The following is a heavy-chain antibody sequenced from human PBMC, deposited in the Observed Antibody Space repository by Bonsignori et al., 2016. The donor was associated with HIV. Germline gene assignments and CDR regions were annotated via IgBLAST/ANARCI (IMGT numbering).Heavy chain of an antibody. CDR1: GGTFSSSA. Sequence: QVHLVQSGAEVKKPGSSVKVSCKASGGTFSSSALSWVRQAPGQGLEWMGEIIPGPGIVKYAQNFQGRITIVADSSTRTVYMDLTNLTSEDTAMYFCAREEMRHFDSPFDIWGQGTPGHRLL. D-gene: IGHD3-9*01. V-gene: IGHV1-69*10. J-gene: IGHJ4*02. CDR3: AREEMRHFDSPFDI. CDR2: IIPGPGIV.